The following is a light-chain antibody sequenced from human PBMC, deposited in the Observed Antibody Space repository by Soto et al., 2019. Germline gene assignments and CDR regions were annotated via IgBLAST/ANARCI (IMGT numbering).Light chain of an antibody. CDR3: QQNYRTPRT. CDR1: QSISSY. V-gene: IGKV1-39*01. CDR2: AAS. J-gene: IGKJ1*01. Sequence: DIQLTQSPSSLSASIGDRVTITCRASQSISSYLNWYQQKPGKAPNLLIFAASSLRSGVPSRFSGSGSGTDFTLTISSLQPEDFATYYCQQNYRTPRTFGQGTKVEIK.